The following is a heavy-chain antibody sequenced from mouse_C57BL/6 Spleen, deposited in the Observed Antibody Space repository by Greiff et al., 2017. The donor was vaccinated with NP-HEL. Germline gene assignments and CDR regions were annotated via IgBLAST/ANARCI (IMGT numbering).Heavy chain of an antibody. Sequence: DVKLVESGGGLVQPGGSLKLSCAASGFTFSDYYMYWVRQTPEKRLEWVAYISTGGGSTYYPDTVKGRITISRDNATNTLYLQMSRLKSEDTSMYYCARFYYDYEDYAMDCWGKGTSVTVSS. CDR3: ARFYYDYEDYAMDC. V-gene: IGHV5-12*01. CDR2: ISTGGGST. CDR1: GFTFSDYY. D-gene: IGHD2-4*01. J-gene: IGHJ4*01.